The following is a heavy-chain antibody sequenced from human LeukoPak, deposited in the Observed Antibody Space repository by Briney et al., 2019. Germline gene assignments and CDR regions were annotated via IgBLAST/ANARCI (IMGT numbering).Heavy chain of an antibody. Sequence: ASVKVSCKVSGYTLTELSMHWVRQAPGKGLEWMGGFDPEDGETIYAQKFQGRVTMTEDTSTDTAYMELRSLRSDDTAVYYCAKDRWRDGSSSFDNWGQGTLVTVSS. V-gene: IGHV1-24*01. CDR2: FDPEDGET. D-gene: IGHD6-6*01. J-gene: IGHJ4*02. CDR3: AKDRWRDGSSSFDN. CDR1: GYTLTELS.